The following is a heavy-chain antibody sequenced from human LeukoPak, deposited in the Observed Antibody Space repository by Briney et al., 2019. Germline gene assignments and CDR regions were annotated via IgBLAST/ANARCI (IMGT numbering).Heavy chain of an antibody. D-gene: IGHD6-19*01. CDR3: ARESRDSGWLDY. J-gene: IGHJ4*02. V-gene: IGHV3-30*04. CDR2: ISYDGSNK. Sequence: GRSLRLSCAASGFTFSSYAMHWVRQAPGKGLEWVAVISYDGSNKYYADSVKGRFTISRDNAKNSLYLQMNSLRAEDTAVYYCARESRDSGWLDYWGQGTLVTVSS. CDR1: GFTFSSYA.